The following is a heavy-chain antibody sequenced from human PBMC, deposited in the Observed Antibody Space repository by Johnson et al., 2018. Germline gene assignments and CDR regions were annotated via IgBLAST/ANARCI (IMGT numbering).Heavy chain of an antibody. D-gene: IGHD4-17*01. CDR3: ARGDYEAFPL. CDR2: IHSDGSAT. Sequence: VRLVQSGGALVQSGGSLRLSCAASGFTFSYYWMHWVRQAPGKGLVWVSRIHSDGSATNYADSVEGRFTISRDNARNTVDLQMNSLGFEYTAVYLCARGDYEAFPLWGQGTTVTVSS. J-gene: IGHJ3*01. V-gene: IGHV3-74*02. CDR1: GFTFSYYW.